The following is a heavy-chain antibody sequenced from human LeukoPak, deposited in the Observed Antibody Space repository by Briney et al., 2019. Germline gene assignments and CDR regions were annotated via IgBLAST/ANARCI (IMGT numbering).Heavy chain of an antibody. CDR1: GFTFSSHA. D-gene: IGHD6-19*01. J-gene: IGHJ4*02. V-gene: IGHV3-23*01. CDR3: AKVLSSGGHWFDY. CDR2: ISSGGGST. Sequence: TGGSLRLSCAASGFTFSSHAMTWVRQAPGKGLEWVSGISSGGGSTYYADSMKGRFTISRDNSENTLYLQMNSLRAEDTAVYYCAKVLSSGGHWFDYWGQGSLVTVSS.